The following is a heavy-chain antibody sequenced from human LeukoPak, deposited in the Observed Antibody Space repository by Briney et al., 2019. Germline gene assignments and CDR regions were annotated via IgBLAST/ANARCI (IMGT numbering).Heavy chain of an antibody. CDR3: AKDRGLLADY. Sequence: ASVKVSCKASGYTFTNYDMHWVRQAPGQRLEWLGWINTGNVNTRYSQHFQGRVTLTRDTSASTAYMELSSLRFEDTAMYYCAKDRGLLADYWGQGTLVTVSS. CDR2: INTGNVNT. J-gene: IGHJ4*02. D-gene: IGHD3-10*01. CDR1: GYTFTNYD. V-gene: IGHV1-3*04.